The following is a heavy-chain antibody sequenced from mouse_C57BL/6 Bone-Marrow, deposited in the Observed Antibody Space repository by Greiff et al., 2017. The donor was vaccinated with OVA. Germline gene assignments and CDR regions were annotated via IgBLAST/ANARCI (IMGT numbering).Heavy chain of an antibody. CDR1: GYTFTSYW. Sequence: QVQLQQPGAELVKPGASVKLSCKASGYTFTSYWMQWVKQRPGQGLEWIGEIDPSDSYTNYNQKLKGKATLTVDTSSSTAYMQLSSLTSEDSAVYYCARRDYAYFDYWGQGTTLTVSS. D-gene: IGHD1-1*02. CDR3: ARRDYAYFDY. CDR2: IDPSDSYT. J-gene: IGHJ2*01. V-gene: IGHV1-50*01.